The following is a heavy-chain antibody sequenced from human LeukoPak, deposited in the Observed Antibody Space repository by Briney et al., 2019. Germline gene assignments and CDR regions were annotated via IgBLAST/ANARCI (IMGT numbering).Heavy chain of an antibody. D-gene: IGHD6-13*01. CDR2: IYPGDSDT. J-gene: IGHJ4*02. Sequence: GESLKISCKGSGYSFTSYWIGWVRQMPGKGLEWMGIIYPGDSDTRYSRSFQGQVTISADKSITTASLQWSSLKASDTAMYYCARHAAVSTSSTWYFDYWGQGTLVTVSS. V-gene: IGHV5-51*01. CDR1: GYSFTSYW. CDR3: ARHAAVSTSSTWYFDY.